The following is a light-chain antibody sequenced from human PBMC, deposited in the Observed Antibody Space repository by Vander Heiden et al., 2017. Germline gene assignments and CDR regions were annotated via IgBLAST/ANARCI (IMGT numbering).Light chain of an antibody. Sequence: DIVLTQSPANPSLSPGERATLSCRASQSVSSYLAWYQQKPGQAPRLLIYDASNRATGIPARFSGSGSGTDFTLTISSLEPEDFAVYYCQQRSNWLTFGGGTKVEIK. CDR1: QSVSSY. CDR3: QQRSNWLT. J-gene: IGKJ4*01. CDR2: DAS. V-gene: IGKV3-11*01.